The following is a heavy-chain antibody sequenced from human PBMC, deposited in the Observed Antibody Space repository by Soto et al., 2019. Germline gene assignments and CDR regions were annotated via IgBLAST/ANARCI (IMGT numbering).Heavy chain of an antibody. CDR1: GYTFTXXX. J-gene: IGHJ4*02. V-gene: IGHV1-18*01. CDR3: ARGATPYSSGWYYFDY. CDR2: ISAYNGNT. D-gene: IGHD6-19*01. Sequence: SGAEVKKPXASVKVSCKASGYTFTXXXXSWVRQAXXXGLEWMGWISAYNGNTNYAQKLQGRVTMTTDTSTSTAYMELRSLRSDDTAVYYCARGATPYSSGWYYFDYWGQGTLVTVSS.